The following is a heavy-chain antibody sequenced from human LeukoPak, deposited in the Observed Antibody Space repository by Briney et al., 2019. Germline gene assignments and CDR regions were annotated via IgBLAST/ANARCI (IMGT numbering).Heavy chain of an antibody. J-gene: IGHJ6*02. CDR2: ISSSSSYM. D-gene: IGHD2-15*01. V-gene: IGHV3-21*01. Sequence: GGSLRLSCAAAGFTFSSYGLTWVRQAPGKGLEWVSSISSSSSYMYYADSVKGRFTISRDNAKNSLYLQMNSLRAEDTAVYYCARVMVVAATYYYYYGMDVWGQGTTVTVSS. CDR1: GFTFSSYG. CDR3: ARVMVVAATYYYYYGMDV.